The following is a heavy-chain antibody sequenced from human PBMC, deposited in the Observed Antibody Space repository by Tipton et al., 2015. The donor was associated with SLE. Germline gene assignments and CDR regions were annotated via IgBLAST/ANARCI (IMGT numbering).Heavy chain of an antibody. V-gene: IGHV4-61*02. Sequence: TLSLTCSVSGGSISSGSYFWSWIRQPAGKGLEWIGRIYTDGSTKYNPSLKSRATISVDTSKNQFSLKLSSVTAADTAVYYCARGDMVVVPAAGGGYYYYMDVWGKGTTVTVSS. D-gene: IGHD2-2*01. CDR3: ARGDMVVVPAAGGGYYYYMDV. J-gene: IGHJ6*03. CDR1: GGSISSGSYF. CDR2: IYTDGST.